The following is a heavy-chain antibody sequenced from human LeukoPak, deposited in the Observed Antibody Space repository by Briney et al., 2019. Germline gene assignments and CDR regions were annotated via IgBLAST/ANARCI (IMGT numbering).Heavy chain of an antibody. V-gene: IGHV3-23*01. CDR3: AKDSDYYGSGSSVDY. CDR2: ISGSGGST. CDR1: GFTFSNYD. Sequence: GGSLRLSCAASGFTFSNYDMSWVRQAPGKGLEWVSIISGSGGSTYVADSVKGRFTFSRDNSKNALYLQMNSLRAEDTAVYYCAKDSDYYGSGSSVDYWGQGTLVTVSS. D-gene: IGHD3-10*01. J-gene: IGHJ4*02.